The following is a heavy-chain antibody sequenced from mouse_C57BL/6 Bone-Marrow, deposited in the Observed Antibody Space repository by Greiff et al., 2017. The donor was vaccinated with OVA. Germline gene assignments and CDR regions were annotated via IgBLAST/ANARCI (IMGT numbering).Heavy chain of an antibody. D-gene: IGHD2-3*01. V-gene: IGHV1-74*01. CDR2: IYPSDSDT. J-gene: IGHJ3*01. Sequence: QVPLQQPGAGLVKPGASVKVSCKASGYPFNSFWMNWVKQRPGQGLEWIGRIYPSDSDTNYNQKFKGKATLTVDKSSSTAYMQLSSLTSEDSAVYYCAIPSRWWFAYWGQGTLVTVSA. CDR3: AIPSRWWFAY. CDR1: GYPFNSFW.